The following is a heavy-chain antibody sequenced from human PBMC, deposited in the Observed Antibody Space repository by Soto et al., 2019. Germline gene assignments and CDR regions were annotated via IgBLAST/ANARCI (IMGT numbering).Heavy chain of an antibody. Sequence: QIPLKESGPTLVKPTQTLTLTCTSSGVSLSTSGVGVGLIRQPPGKSLEWLAVIYWDDDKRSSSSLKSRLTIPKDTSKNQVVLTMTHMDPVDTATYYCAHHPSYGLAPYYFDYWGQGILVTVSS. J-gene: IGHJ4*02. CDR3: AHHPSYGLAPYYFDY. D-gene: IGHD3-10*01. CDR1: GVSLSTSGVG. V-gene: IGHV2-5*02. CDR2: IYWDDDK.